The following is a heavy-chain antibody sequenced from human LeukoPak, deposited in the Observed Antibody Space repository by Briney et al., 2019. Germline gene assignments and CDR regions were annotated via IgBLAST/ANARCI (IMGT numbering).Heavy chain of an antibody. CDR2: INHSGST. V-gene: IGHV4-34*01. CDR1: GGSFSGYY. CDR3: ASRANTMVRGVASD. J-gene: IGHJ4*02. D-gene: IGHD3-10*01. Sequence: SGTLSLTCAVYGGSFSGYYWSWIRQPPGKGLEWIGEINHSGSTNYNPSLKSRVTISVDTSKNQFSLKLSSVTAADTAVYYCASRANTMVRGVASDWGQGTLVTVSS.